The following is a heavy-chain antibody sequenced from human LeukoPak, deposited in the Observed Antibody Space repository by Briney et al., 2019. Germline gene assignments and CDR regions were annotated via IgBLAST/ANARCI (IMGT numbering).Heavy chain of an antibody. V-gene: IGHV3-15*01. CDR2: IKSKTDGGTT. J-gene: IGHJ4*02. D-gene: IGHD3-3*01. CDR1: GFIFNNYA. CDR3: TTDGMEWLSYFDY. Sequence: GGSLKLSCAASGFIFNNYAMHWVRQAPGKGLEWVGRIKSKTDGGTTDYAAPVKGRFTISRDDSKNTLYLQMNSLKTEDTAVYYCTTDGMEWLSYFDYWGQGTLVTVSS.